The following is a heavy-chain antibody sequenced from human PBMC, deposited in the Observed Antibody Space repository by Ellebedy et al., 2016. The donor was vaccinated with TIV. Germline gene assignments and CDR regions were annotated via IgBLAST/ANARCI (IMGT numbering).Heavy chain of an antibody. CDR2: VNHSGNT. Sequence: MPSETLSLTCAVFGGSFNDYFWTWIRQPPGKGLEWIGEVNHSGNTNYNPSLKSRVTISVDTSKNQFSLKLTSVTAADTAVYYCARHGYGYGSLRHFDSWGQGTLVAVSS. J-gene: IGHJ4*02. CDR3: ARHGYGYGSLRHFDS. V-gene: IGHV4-34*01. CDR1: GGSFNDYF. D-gene: IGHD5-18*01.